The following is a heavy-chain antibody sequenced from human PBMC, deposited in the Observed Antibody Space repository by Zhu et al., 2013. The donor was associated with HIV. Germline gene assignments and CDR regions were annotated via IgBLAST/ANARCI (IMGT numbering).Heavy chain of an antibody. J-gene: IGHJ1*01. CDR1: RGTFNSHA. D-gene: IGHD3-22*01. Sequence: QVQLVQSGAEVKKPGSSVKVSCKASRGTFNSHAISWVRQAPGQGFEWMGGIIPVFGTPNYAQKFQGRVTITADKSTSTAYMELRGLRSEDTAVYYCAGDSSGYLGWGQGTQVTVSS. CDR2: IIPVFGTP. V-gene: IGHV1-69*06. CDR3: AGDSSGYLG.